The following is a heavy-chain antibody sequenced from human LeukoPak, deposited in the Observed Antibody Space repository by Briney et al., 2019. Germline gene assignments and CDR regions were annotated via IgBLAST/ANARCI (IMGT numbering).Heavy chain of an antibody. CDR3: ARGGRIRYFDWFNWFDP. Sequence: ASVKVSCKASGYTFTGYYMHWVRQAPGQGLEWMGWINPNSGGTNYAQKFQGRVTMTRDTSISTAYMELSRLRSDDTAVYYCARGGRIRYFDWFNWFDPWGQGTLVTVSS. D-gene: IGHD3-9*01. CDR1: GYTFTGYY. V-gene: IGHV1-2*02. J-gene: IGHJ5*02. CDR2: INPNSGGT.